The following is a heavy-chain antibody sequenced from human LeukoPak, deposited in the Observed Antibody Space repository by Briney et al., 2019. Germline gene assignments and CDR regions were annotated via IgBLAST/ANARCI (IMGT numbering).Heavy chain of an antibody. CDR3: ARPLWFGALYYYMDV. CDR1: GGSISSSSYY. J-gene: IGHJ6*03. V-gene: IGHV4-39*01. D-gene: IGHD3-10*01. Sequence: SETLSLTCTVSGGSISSSSYYWGWIRQPPGKGLEWIGSIYYSGSTYYNPSLKSRVTISVDTSKNQFSLKLSSVTAADTAVYYCARPLWFGALYYYMDVWGKGTTVTVSS. CDR2: IYYSGST.